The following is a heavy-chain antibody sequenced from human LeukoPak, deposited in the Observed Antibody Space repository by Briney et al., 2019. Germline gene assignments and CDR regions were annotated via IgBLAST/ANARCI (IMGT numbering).Heavy chain of an antibody. Sequence: PGGSLRLSCAASGFTFSDYYMSWIRQAPGKGLEWASYISSSGSTIYYADSVKGRFTISRDNAKNSLYLQMNSLRAEDTAVYYCARSDRGSGWYGFYYGMDVWGQGTTVTVSS. J-gene: IGHJ6*02. V-gene: IGHV3-11*01. CDR2: ISSSGSTI. D-gene: IGHD6-19*01. CDR1: GFTFSDYY. CDR3: ARSDRGSGWYGFYYGMDV.